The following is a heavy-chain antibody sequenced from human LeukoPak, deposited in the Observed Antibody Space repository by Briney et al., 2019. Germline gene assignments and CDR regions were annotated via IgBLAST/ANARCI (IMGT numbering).Heavy chain of an antibody. CDR3: ARGSPFQE. CDR2: IDRSGDT. CDR1: GGSISGFY. V-gene: IGHV4-34*01. J-gene: IGHJ1*01. Sequence: PSETLSLTCAVYGGSISGFYYTWIRQPPGKGLEWIGEIDRSGDTNYNPSLKSRAIVSVDTSKSQFSLKLTSVTAADAAVYYCARGSPFQEWGQGTLVTVSS.